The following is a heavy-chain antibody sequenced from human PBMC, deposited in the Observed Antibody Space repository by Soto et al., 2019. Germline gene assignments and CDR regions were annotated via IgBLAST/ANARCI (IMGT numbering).Heavy chain of an antibody. CDR1: GYTFANYG. CDR3: ASSHPLFSYMDV. V-gene: IGHV1-18*01. CDR2: IGGYNGNT. Sequence: QVQLVQSGAEVKKPGASVKVSCKASGYTFANYGIMWVRQAPGQGLEWMGRIGGYNGNTNHAQKFQGRVTMTTDTSTSTAYMELRSLRSDDTAVYSCASSHPLFSYMDVWGKGTTVTVSS. J-gene: IGHJ6*03.